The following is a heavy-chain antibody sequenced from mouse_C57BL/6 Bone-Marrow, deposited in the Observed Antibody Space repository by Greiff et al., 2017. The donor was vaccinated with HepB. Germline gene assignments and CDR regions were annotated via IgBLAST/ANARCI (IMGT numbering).Heavy chain of an antibody. CDR2: ISTYYGDA. CDR3: ARRIPLGYYGSSCDY. V-gene: IGHV1-67*01. CDR1: GYTFTDYA. J-gene: IGHJ2*01. D-gene: IGHD1-1*01. Sequence: QVQLKQSGPELVRPGVSVKISCKGSGYTFTDYAMHWVKQSHAKSLEWIGVISTYYGDASSNQKFKDKATMTVDKSSSTAYMELARLTSEDSAVYYWARRIPLGYYGSSCDYWGQGTTLTVSS.